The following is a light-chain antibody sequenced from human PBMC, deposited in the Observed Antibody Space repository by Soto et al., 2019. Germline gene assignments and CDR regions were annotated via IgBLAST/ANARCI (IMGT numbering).Light chain of an antibody. Sequence: ALLQCPCLLQSPGRSILVSATPTSRDVSGYNYVSWYQQLPGKAPKLMMYDVSDRPSGASNRFSCSKSGTTASLTISGLQAENEADYYCSSYTSSSLYVFGSGTKVTVL. CDR3: SSYTSSSLYV. V-gene: IGLV2-14*01. CDR1: SRDVSGYNY. CDR2: DVS. J-gene: IGLJ1*01.